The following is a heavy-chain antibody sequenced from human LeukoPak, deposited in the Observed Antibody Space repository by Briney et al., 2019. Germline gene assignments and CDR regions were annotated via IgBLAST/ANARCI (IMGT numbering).Heavy chain of an antibody. D-gene: IGHD3-10*01. J-gene: IGHJ4*02. CDR2: IYYRVTS. V-gene: IGHV4-59*01. CDR3: ARAVGGDGSGSL. Sequence: PSETLSLTCTVSGDSISTYYWSWIRQPPGKGLEWIGYIYYRVTSDYNPSLKSRVTMSVDMSTRQISLKLSSVTAADTAVYNCARAVGGDGSGSLWGPGTLVTVSS. CDR1: GDSISTYY.